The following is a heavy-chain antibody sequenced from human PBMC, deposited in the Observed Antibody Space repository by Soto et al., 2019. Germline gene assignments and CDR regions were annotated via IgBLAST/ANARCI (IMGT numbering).Heavy chain of an antibody. CDR2: IYYSGST. CDR1: GGSISSSSYY. D-gene: IGHD5-18*01. V-gene: IGHV4-39*01. Sequence: ETLSLTCTVSGGSISSSSYYWGWIRQPPGKGLEWIGSIYYSGSTYYIPSLKSRLTISVDTSKNQFSLKLSSVTAADTAVYYCARRGYSYGRNWFDPWGQGTLVTVSS. CDR3: ARRGYSYGRNWFDP. J-gene: IGHJ5*02.